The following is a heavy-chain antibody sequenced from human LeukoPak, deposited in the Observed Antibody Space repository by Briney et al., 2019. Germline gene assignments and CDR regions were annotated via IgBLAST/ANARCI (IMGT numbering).Heavy chain of an antibody. CDR3: AREVVSSPSYFDS. V-gene: IGHV3-53*01. Sequence: GGSLRLSCAASGFTFSSYAMSWVRQAPGKGLEWVSFFYRGDSTYYAESVRGRFTIPRDNSKNTLYLLMNSLIPEDTAVYYCAREVVSSPSYFDSWGQGTLVTVSS. CDR2: FYRGDST. J-gene: IGHJ4*02. CDR1: GFTFSSYA. D-gene: IGHD2-15*01.